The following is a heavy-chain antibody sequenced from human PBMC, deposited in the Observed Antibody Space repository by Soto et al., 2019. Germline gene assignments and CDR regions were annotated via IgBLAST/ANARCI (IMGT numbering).Heavy chain of an antibody. Sequence: ETLSLTCTVSGGSISSYYWSWVRQAPGKGLEWVSAISGSGGSTYYADSVKGRFTISRDNSKNTLYLQMNSLRAEDTAVYYCAKDRWELLTNYYGMDVWGQGTTVTVSS. CDR3: AKDRWELLTNYYGMDV. V-gene: IGHV3-23*01. J-gene: IGHJ6*02. D-gene: IGHD1-26*01. CDR1: GGSISSYY. CDR2: ISGSGGST.